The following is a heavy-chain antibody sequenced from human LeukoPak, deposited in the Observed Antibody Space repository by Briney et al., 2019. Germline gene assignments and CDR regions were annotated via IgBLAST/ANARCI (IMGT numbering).Heavy chain of an antibody. J-gene: IGHJ5*02. CDR1: GYTFTGYY. Sequence: ASVKVSCKASGYTFTGYYMHWVRQAPGQGLEWMGWINPNSGGTNYAQKFQGRVTMTRDTSISTAYMELSRLRSDDTAVYYCARGASGVYTVTTSWFDPWGQGTLVTVSS. CDR3: ARGASGVYTVTTSWFDP. D-gene: IGHD4-17*01. V-gene: IGHV1-2*02. CDR2: INPNSGGT.